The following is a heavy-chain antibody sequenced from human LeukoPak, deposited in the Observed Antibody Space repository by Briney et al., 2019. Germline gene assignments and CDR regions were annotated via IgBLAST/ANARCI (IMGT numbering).Heavy chain of an antibody. CDR3: ARDLGYYDSSGSNRFDP. D-gene: IGHD3-22*01. CDR1: GDSISSYY. Sequence: SETLSLTCTVSGDSISSYYWSWIRQPPGKGLEWIGYIYYSGSTNYNPSLKSRDTISVDTSKNQFSLKLSSVTAADTAVYYCARDLGYYDSSGSNRFDPWGQGTLVTVSS. V-gene: IGHV4-59*01. J-gene: IGHJ5*02. CDR2: IYYSGST.